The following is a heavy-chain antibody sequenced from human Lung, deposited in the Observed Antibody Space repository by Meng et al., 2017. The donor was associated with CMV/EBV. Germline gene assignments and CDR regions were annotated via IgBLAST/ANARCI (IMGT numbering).Heavy chain of an antibody. D-gene: IGHD1-14*01. CDR1: AYTFIDYY. CDR3: TSAPGDY. Sequence: QVRLVQSGAEVKKPGASVKVSCKASAYTFIDYYRPWVLQAPGQGLEWVGWINPKSGGTHYAQSFQGRVTITRDTSINTVYVEISSLKSDDTAVYYCTSAPGDYWGQGTLVTVSS. V-gene: IGHV1-2*02. J-gene: IGHJ4*03. CDR2: INPKSGGT.